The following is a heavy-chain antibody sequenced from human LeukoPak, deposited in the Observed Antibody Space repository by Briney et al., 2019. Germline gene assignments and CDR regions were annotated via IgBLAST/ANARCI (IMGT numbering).Heavy chain of an antibody. CDR3: ARDLGATQGYYYYGMDV. V-gene: IGHV7-4-1*02. J-gene: IGHJ6*02. CDR2: INTNTGNP. D-gene: IGHD1-26*01. CDR1: GYTFTSYA. Sequence: ASVKVSCKASGYTFTSYAMNWVRQAPGQGLEWMGWINTNTGNPTYAQGFTGRFVSSLDTSVSTAYLQISSLKAEDTAVYYCARDLGATQGYYYYGMDVWGQGTTVTVSS.